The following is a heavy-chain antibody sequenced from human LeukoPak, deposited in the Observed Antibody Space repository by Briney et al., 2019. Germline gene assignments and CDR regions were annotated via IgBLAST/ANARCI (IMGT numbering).Heavy chain of an antibody. Sequence: GGSLRLSCAASVFTFSNYATSWVRQAPGKGLEWVSVISSSGRSTNYADSVKGRFTISRDNSKSTLYLQMSSLRAEDTAIYYCAKDVYWQQFFDAFDIWGQGTLVTVSS. CDR1: VFTFSNYA. D-gene: IGHD5/OR15-5a*01. CDR2: ISSSGRST. V-gene: IGHV3-23*01. CDR3: AKDVYWQQFFDAFDI. J-gene: IGHJ3*02.